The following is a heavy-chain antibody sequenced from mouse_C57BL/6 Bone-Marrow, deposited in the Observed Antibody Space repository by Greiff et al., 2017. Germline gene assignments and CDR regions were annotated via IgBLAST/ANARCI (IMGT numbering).Heavy chain of an antibody. Sequence: VQLQQSGPELVKPGASVKISCKASGYAFSSSWMNWVKQRPGKGLEWIGRIYPGDGDTNYNGKFKGKATLTADQSSSTAYMQLSSLTSEDSAVYFCARGGITTVVATGYFDVWGTGTTVTVSS. D-gene: IGHD1-1*01. V-gene: IGHV1-82*01. CDR3: ARGGITTVVATGYFDV. CDR2: IYPGDGDT. CDR1: GYAFSSSW. J-gene: IGHJ1*03.